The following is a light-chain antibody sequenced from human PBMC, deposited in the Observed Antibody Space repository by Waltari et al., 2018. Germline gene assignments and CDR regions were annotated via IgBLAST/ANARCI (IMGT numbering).Light chain of an antibody. CDR3: QPEGQGTWV. V-gene: IGLV4-69*01. J-gene: IGLJ3*02. Sequence: QLVLTQSPSASASLGASVQLTCTLSSGHSSNIIAWHQQQPEKGPRYLMKVNSDGSHSKGDEVPVRFAGSSSGTERHLTIASLQSEDEADYYCQPEGQGTWVFGGGTKLTVL. CDR1: SGHSSNI. CDR2: VNSDGSH.